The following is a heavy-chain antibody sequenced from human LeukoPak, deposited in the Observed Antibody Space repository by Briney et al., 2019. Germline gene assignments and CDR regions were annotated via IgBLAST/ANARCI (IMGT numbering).Heavy chain of an antibody. CDR3: ASSGYSGSYRVNNFDY. Sequence: GGSLRLSCAASGFTFSSHAMGWVRQAPGKGLEWVSSITGSGGSTYYGDSVKGRFTISRDNSKNTLYLQMNSLRAEDTAVYYCASSGYSGSYRVNNFDYWGQGTLVTVSS. J-gene: IGHJ4*02. CDR1: GFTFSSHA. V-gene: IGHV3-23*01. D-gene: IGHD1-26*01. CDR2: ITGSGGST.